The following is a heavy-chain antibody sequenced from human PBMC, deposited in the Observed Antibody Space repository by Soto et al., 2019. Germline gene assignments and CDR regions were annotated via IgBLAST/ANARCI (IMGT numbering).Heavy chain of an antibody. CDR2: ISSSSSTI. CDR3: ARSLDGSWPDCLDY. J-gene: IGHJ4*02. CDR1: GFSFSTYS. Sequence: GGSLRLSCAASGFSFSTYSMNWVRQAPGKGLEWVSYISSSSSTIRYADSVKGRFTVSRDNVKNSLYLQMDSLRDEDTAVYYCARSLDGSWPDCLDYWGQGTLVTVSS. V-gene: IGHV3-48*02. D-gene: IGHD6-13*01.